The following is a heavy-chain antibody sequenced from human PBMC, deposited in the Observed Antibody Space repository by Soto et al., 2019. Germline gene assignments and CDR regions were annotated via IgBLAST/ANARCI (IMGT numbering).Heavy chain of an antibody. J-gene: IGHJ6*02. D-gene: IGHD3-10*01. V-gene: IGHV3-30*18. CDR1: GFTFSSYG. CDR2: ISYDGSNK. CDR3: GENPFQRGRKLFHYRGDV. Sequence: GGSLRLSCAASGFTFSSYGMHWVRQAPGKGLEWVAVISYDGSNKYYTDSVKGRFTISRDNSKNTLYLQMNSLRAEDTAVYYWGENPFQRGRKLFHYRGDVWGQGTTVTVSS.